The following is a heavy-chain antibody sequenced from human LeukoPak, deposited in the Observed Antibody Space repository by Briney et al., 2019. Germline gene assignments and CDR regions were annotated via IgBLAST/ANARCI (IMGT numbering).Heavy chain of an antibody. J-gene: IGHJ4*02. CDR1: GYTFTSYD. V-gene: IGHV1-8*03. CDR2: MNPNSGNT. CDR3: ARVALRWFGTDY. Sequence: ASVKVSCKASGYTFTSYDINWVRQATGQGLEWMGWMNPNSGNTGYAQKFQGRVTITRNTSISTAYMELSSLRPEDTAVYYCARVALRWFGTDYWGQGTLVTVSS. D-gene: IGHD3-10*01.